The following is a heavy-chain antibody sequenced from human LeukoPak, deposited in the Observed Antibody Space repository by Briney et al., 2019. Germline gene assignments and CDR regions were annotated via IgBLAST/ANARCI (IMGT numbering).Heavy chain of an antibody. V-gene: IGHV1-69*04. CDR2: IIPILGIA. Sequence: GGSLRLSCAASGGTFSSYAISWVRQAPGQGLEWMGRIIPILGIANYAQKFQGRVTITADKSTSTAYMELSSLRSEDTAVYYCARDTPNYCSSTSCLVPFDYWGQGTLVTASS. CDR3: ARDTPNYCSSTSCLVPFDY. J-gene: IGHJ4*02. CDR1: GGTFSSYA. D-gene: IGHD2-2*01.